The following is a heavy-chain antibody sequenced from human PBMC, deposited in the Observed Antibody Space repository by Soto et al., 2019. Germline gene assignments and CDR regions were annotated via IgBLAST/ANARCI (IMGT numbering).Heavy chain of an antibody. V-gene: IGHV4-4*02. J-gene: IGHJ6*02. CDR1: GGSVGSDNW. Sequence: QVQLRESGPGLMKPSETLYLTCAVSGGSVGSDNWWNWVRQTPGKGLEWIGEIHRTGSTHYNPSLKSRVTISVDQFKDPFSLSLNSVTAADTAFYFRAQNRPYSLAVRGQGTKVTVSS. CDR2: IHRTGST. CDR3: AQNRPYSLAV.